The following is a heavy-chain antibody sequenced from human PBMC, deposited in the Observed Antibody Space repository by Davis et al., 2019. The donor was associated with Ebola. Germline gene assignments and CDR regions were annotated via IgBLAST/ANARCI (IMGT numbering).Heavy chain of an antibody. CDR3: ARDSDDYSFDY. Sequence: GESLKISCAASGFTFNIFDMHWVRQAPGRGLEWVAFVRSHGSDEYYADSVKGRFTISRDNSKNTLYLQMNSLRPEDTAVYYCARDSDDYSFDYWGQGTLVTVSS. D-gene: IGHD4-11*01. V-gene: IGHV3-30*02. J-gene: IGHJ4*02. CDR1: GFTFNIFD. CDR2: VRSHGSDE.